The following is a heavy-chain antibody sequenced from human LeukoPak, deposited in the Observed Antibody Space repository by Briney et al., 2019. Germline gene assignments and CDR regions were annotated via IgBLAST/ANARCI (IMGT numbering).Heavy chain of an antibody. CDR1: GFTFSSYA. CDR3: AKSNERVPAAGAGPRDY. D-gene: IGHD2-2*01. J-gene: IGHJ4*02. V-gene: IGHV3-23*01. Sequence: GGSLRLSCAASGFTFSSYAMSWVRQAPGKGLEWVSAISGSGGSTHYADSVKGRFTISRDNSKNTLYLQMNSLRAEDTAVYYCAKSNERVPAAGAGPRDYWGQGTLVTVSS. CDR2: ISGSGGST.